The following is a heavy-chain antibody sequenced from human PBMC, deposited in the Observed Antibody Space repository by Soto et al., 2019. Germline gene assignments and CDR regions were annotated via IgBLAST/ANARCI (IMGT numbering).Heavy chain of an antibody. D-gene: IGHD2-15*01. V-gene: IGHV1-69*13. Sequence: SVKVSCKASGGTFSSYAISWVRQAPGQGLEWMGGSSPIFGTGNYAQKFQGRVTITADESTSTADMELSSLRSEDTAVYYCARGPRGYCSGGSCWFDYWGQGTLVTVSS. CDR1: GGTFSSYA. CDR2: SSPIFGTG. J-gene: IGHJ4*02. CDR3: ARGPRGYCSGGSCWFDY.